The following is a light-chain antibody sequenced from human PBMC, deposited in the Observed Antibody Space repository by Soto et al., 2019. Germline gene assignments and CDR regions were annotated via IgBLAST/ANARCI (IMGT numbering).Light chain of an antibody. Sequence: ENVLTQSPATLSLSPGEGATLSCRASQSINTYLAWYQQKPGQAPRLLIYDASKRATGIPARFSGSGSGTNFTLTISRLEPEDFAVYYCQQYGSSIKTFGQGTKVDIK. CDR2: DAS. CDR1: QSINTY. CDR3: QQYGSSIKT. V-gene: IGKV3-20*01. J-gene: IGKJ1*01.